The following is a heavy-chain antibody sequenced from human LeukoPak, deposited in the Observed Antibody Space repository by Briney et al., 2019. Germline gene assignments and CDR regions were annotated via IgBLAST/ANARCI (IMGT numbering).Heavy chain of an antibody. CDR3: AKDPQYYYDSSGYSFDY. CDR2: ISGSGGST. V-gene: IGHV3-23*01. D-gene: IGHD3-22*01. CDR1: GFTFSSYA. J-gene: IGHJ4*02. Sequence: PGGSLRLSCAASGFTFSSYAMGWVRQAPGKGLEWVSAISGSGGSTYYADSVKGRVTISRDNSKNTLYLQMNSLRAEDTAVYYCAKDPQYYYDSSGYSFDYWGQGTLVTVSS.